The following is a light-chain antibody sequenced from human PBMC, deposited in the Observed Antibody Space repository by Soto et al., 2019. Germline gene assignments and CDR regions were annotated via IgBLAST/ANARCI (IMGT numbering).Light chain of an antibody. V-gene: IGKV2-24*01. CDR1: QSLLHSDGNTY. CDR3: MQATQYPPYT. Sequence: DIVLTQTPLSSPVTLGQPASISCRSSQSLLHSDGNTYLSWLQQRPGQPPRLLLYKISNRFSGVPDRFSGSGAVTDFTLKISRVEADDVGVYYCMQATQYPPYTFGQGTKLEI. CDR2: KIS. J-gene: IGKJ2*01.